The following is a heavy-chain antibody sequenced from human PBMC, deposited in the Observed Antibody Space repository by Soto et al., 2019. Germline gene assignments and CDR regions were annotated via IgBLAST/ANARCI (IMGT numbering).Heavy chain of an antibody. Sequence: SVKVCXKASGYTFTSNAMHWVRQASGQRIEWMGWINARNGNTKYSHKFQGRVTITRDTSASTAYMDLRRLQSDDTAVYYSAIHDSTGDDVWGQGTMVTVS. D-gene: IGHD7-27*01. CDR3: AIHDSTGDDV. V-gene: IGHV1-3*01. J-gene: IGHJ3*01. CDR1: GYTFTSNA. CDR2: INARNGNT.